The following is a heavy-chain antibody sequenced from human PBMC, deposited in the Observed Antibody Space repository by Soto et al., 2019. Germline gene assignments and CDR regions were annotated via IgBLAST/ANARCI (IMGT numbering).Heavy chain of an antibody. Sequence: QVQLVQSGAEVKNPGSSVKVSCKASGGTFSSYAISWVRQAPGQGLEWMGGIIAIFGTANYAQKFQGRVTITADESTSTAYMELSSMRSEDTAVYYCARDRAGYGSYYGMDVWGRGTTVTVSS. CDR1: GGTFSSYA. V-gene: IGHV1-69*01. CDR2: IIAIFGTA. J-gene: IGHJ6*02. D-gene: IGHD5-12*01. CDR3: ARDRAGYGSYYGMDV.